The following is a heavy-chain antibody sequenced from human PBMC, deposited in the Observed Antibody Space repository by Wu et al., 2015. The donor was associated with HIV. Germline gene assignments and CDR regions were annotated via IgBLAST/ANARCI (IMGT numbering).Heavy chain of an antibody. D-gene: IGHD6-13*01. J-gene: IGHJ4*02. Sequence: QLVQSGAEVTKPGASVSVSCQTSGYTFTDHYIHWVRQAPGQGLEWMGWIRPDSGATHYAEKFQDRVTMTRDASISTAYMQLNRLRSDDTAVYYCARDLGYSSSSVDYWGQGTLVTVSS. V-gene: IGHV1-2*02. CDR1: GYTFTDHY. CDR2: IRPDSGAT. CDR3: ARDLGYSSSSVDY.